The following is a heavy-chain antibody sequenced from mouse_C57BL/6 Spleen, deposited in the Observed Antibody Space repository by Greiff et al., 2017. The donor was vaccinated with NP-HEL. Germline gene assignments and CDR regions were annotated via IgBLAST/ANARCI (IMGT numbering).Heavy chain of an antibody. Sequence: VQLQQSVAELVRPGASVKFSCTASGFNIKNTYMHWVKQSPEQGLEWIGMIDPANGNTKYAPKLQGKATITADTSSNTAYLQLSCLTSEDTAIYYCARRDYSNYRAMDYWGQGTSVTVSS. V-gene: IGHV14-3*01. D-gene: IGHD2-5*01. CDR1: GFNIKNTY. CDR3: ARRDYSNYRAMDY. CDR2: IDPANGNT. J-gene: IGHJ4*01.